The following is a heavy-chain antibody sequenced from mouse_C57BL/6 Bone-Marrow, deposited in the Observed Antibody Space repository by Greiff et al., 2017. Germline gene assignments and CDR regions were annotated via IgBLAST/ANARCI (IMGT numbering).Heavy chain of an antibody. D-gene: IGHD2-4*01. Sequence: QVQLQQSGPGLVQPSQSLSITCTVSGFSLTSYGVHWVRQSPGKGLEWLGVIWSGGSTDYNAAFMSRLSITKDTSKSQVFFKMNSLQADDTAIYSCAKNYYDHGDDAMDYWGQGTSVTVSS. J-gene: IGHJ4*01. V-gene: IGHV2-5*01. CDR3: AKNYYDHGDDAMDY. CDR2: IWSGGST. CDR1: GFSLTSYG.